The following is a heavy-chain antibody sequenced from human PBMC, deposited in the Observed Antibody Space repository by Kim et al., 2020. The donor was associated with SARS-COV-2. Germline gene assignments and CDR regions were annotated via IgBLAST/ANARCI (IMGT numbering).Heavy chain of an antibody. Sequence: SGTARLPIPRDTTKNAVYLQMNSLRAEDTAVYYCARQDVDIVATVDYWGQGTLVTVSS. CDR3: ARQDVDIVATVDY. J-gene: IGHJ4*02. D-gene: IGHD5-12*01. V-gene: IGHV3-30*01.